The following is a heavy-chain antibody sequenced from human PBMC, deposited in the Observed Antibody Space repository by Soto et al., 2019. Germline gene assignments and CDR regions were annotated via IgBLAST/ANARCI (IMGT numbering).Heavy chain of an antibody. J-gene: IGHJ4*02. CDR3: VRTGWSPTDS. D-gene: IGHD1-26*01. V-gene: IGHV3-7*01. CDR1: GFTFNRHW. Sequence: EVQLVESGGGLVQPGGSLRLSCAVSGFTFNRHWMSWVRQTPGKGLEWVASIKEDGSEKSYVDSVKGRFTISRDNAKNPLFLQMNSLRAEDTAVYYGVRTGWSPTDSGGQGTLVTVCS. CDR2: IKEDGSEK.